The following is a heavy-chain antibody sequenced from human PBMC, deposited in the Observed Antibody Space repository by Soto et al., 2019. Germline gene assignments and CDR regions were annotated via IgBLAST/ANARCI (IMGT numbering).Heavy chain of an antibody. CDR2: INPNSGGT. CDR1: GYTFTAYY. J-gene: IGHJ5*02. Sequence: ALVKVSCKASGYTFTAYYMHWLRQAPGQGLEWMGWINPNSGGTKYAQKFQGRVTMTNDTSISTAYMELSRLGSDDTAVYYCARGDFDSSANYYAGWFDPWGQGTLVTVSS. D-gene: IGHD3-22*01. V-gene: IGHV1-2*02. CDR3: ARGDFDSSANYYAGWFDP.